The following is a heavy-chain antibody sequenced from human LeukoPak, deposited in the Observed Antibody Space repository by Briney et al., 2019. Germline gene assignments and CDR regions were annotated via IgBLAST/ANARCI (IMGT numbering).Heavy chain of an antibody. CDR2: IYYSGST. V-gene: IGHV4-59*01. CDR3: ASLYGSGSFTYYYGMDV. D-gene: IGHD3-10*01. Sequence: SETLSLTCTVSGGSISSYYWSWIRQPPGKGLEWIGYIYYSGSTNYNPSLKSRVTISVDTSKNQFSLKLSSVTAADTAVYYCASLYGSGSFTYYYGMDVWGQGTTVTVSS. J-gene: IGHJ6*02. CDR1: GGSISSYY.